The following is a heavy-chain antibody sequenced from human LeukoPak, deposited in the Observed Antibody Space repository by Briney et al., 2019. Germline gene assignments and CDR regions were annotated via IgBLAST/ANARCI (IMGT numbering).Heavy chain of an antibody. D-gene: IGHD3-22*01. V-gene: IGHV1-46*01. CDR3: AREGGLPRENYYVSSGYYYGAFDI. J-gene: IGHJ3*02. CDR2: INLSGGST. CDR1: GYTFTSYY. Sequence: ASVKVSCKASGYTFTSYYMHWVRQAPGQGLEWMGIINLSGGSTSYAQKFQGRVTMTRDTSTSTVYMELSSLRSEDTAVYYCAREGGLPRENYYVSSGYYYGAFDIWGQGTMVTVSS.